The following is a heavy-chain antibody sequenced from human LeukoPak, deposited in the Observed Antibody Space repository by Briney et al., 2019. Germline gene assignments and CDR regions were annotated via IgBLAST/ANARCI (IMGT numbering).Heavy chain of an antibody. J-gene: IGHJ3*02. CDR1: GCTVSSNY. V-gene: IGHV3-53*01. CDR2: IYSGGST. Sequence: GGSLRLSCAASGCTVSSNYMRSVCQAPRKGLEWVSVIYSGGSTYYAASVKGRFTISRDNSKNTRYLQMNSLRAEYTPVYCCARNFDIWGPGTMDTVYS. CDR3: ARNFDI.